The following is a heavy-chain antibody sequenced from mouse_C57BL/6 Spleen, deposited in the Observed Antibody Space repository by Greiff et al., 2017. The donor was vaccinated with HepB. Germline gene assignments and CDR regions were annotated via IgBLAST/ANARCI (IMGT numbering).Heavy chain of an antibody. V-gene: IGHV1-52*01. J-gene: IGHJ2*01. Sequence: VQLQQPGAELVRPGSSVKLSCKASGYTFTSYWMHWVKQRPIQGLEWIGNIDPSDSETHYNQKFKDKATLTVDKSSSTAYMQLSSLTSEDSAVYYCARGITRGYFDYWGQGTTLTVSS. D-gene: IGHD2-4*01. CDR2: IDPSDSET. CDR3: ARGITRGYFDY. CDR1: GYTFTSYW.